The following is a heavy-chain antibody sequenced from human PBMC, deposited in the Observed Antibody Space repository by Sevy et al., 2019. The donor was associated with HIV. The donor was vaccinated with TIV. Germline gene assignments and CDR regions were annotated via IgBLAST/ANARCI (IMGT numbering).Heavy chain of an antibody. CDR2: IDPSDSYT. D-gene: IGHD2-15*01. J-gene: IGHJ6*02. Sequence: GESLKISCQASGYKFSNYRIAWVRQMPWKGLEWMGKIDPSDSYTSYSPSFQGHVTISADKSVSTVYLQWSSLKASDTATYYCAKNKDIVTVIAASSYGLDVWGQGTTVTVSS. CDR3: AKNKDIVTVIAASSYGLDV. V-gene: IGHV5-10-1*01. CDR1: GYKFSNYR.